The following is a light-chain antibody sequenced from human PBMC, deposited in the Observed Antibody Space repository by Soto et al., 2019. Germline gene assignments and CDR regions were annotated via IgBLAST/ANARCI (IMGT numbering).Light chain of an antibody. J-gene: IGKJ1*01. CDR3: QQSFSTPWT. Sequence: DIQMTQSPSSLSASVGDRVTLTCRASQTISNFLNWYQQKKGNAPKLLIYDASNLHSGVPPRFSGSGSGTDFTLTISSLQPEDFATYFCQQSFSTPWTFGQGTKVDIK. CDR1: QTISNF. V-gene: IGKV1-39*01. CDR2: DAS.